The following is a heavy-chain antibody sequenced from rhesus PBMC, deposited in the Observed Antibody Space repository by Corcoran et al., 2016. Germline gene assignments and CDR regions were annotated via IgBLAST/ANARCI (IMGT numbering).Heavy chain of an antibody. CDR1: GGTISSGYCY. J-gene: IGHJ4*01. D-gene: IGHD5-24*01. V-gene: IGHV4S12*01. Sequence: QVQLQESGPGVVKPSETLSLTCAVSGGTISSGYCYWSWIRQPPGKVLELIGCIYSNSESTNSNPSLKSRVTISKDTSKNQFSLKRSSVTATDTAVYYCARDRGYSNYLDYWGQGVLVTVSS. CDR3: ARDRGYSNYLDY. CDR2: IYSNSEST.